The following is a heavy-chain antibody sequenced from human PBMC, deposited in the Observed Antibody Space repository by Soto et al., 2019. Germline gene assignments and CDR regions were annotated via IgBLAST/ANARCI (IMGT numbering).Heavy chain of an antibody. J-gene: IGHJ4*02. CDR3: AAWAEGATEVH. V-gene: IGHV3-33*01. D-gene: IGHD2-15*01. Sequence: VGSLRLSCETSGCSFSVYGMHWVRQAPGKGLEWVAVIWYDASKQFYAASVEGRFTISRDNSKAILYLQMNSLRAEDTAVYYCAAWAEGATEVHWGQGTLVTVSS. CDR2: IWYDASKQ. CDR1: GCSFSVYG.